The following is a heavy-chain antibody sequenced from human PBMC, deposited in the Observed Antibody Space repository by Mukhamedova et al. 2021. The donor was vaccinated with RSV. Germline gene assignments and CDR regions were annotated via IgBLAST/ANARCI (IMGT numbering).Heavy chain of an antibody. CDR2: ISGSGGST. J-gene: IGHJ3*02. D-gene: IGHD2-15*01. Sequence: GLEWVSAISGSGGSTYYADSVKGRFTISRDNSKNTLYLQMNSLRAEETAVYYCAKDQFEDMGDAFDIWGQGTMVTVSS. V-gene: IGHV3-23*01. CDR3: AKDQFEDMGDAFDI.